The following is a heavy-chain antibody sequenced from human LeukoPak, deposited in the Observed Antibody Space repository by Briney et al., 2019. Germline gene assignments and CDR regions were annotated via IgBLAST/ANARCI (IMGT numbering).Heavy chain of an antibody. V-gene: IGHV1-2*05. CDR2: IYPNSGGT. CDR3: ASRSSGWSSFVY. J-gene: IGHJ4*02. D-gene: IGHD6-19*01. Sequence: ASVKVSCEASVYTLTGYYMHWVRQAPGQGVEWMGRIYPNSGGTHYAQKFQGRVTLSRDTYTRTAHMELSRLRYGDTGVYICASRSSGWSSFVYWGQGTLVTVSS. CDR1: VYTLTGYY.